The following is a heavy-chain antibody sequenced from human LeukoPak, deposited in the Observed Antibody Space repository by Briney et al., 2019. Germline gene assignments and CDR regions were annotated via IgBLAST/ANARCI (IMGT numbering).Heavy chain of an antibody. CDR2: ISSNGGST. J-gene: IGHJ4*02. V-gene: IGHV3-64D*06. CDR1: GFTFSSYA. Sequence: GGSLRLSCSASGFTFSSYAMHWVRQAPGKGLEYVSAISSNGGSTYYADSVKGRFTISRDNSKNTLYLQMSSLRAEDTAVYYCVPSPSMVPDPFDYWGQGTLVTVSS. CDR3: VPSPSMVPDPFDY. D-gene: IGHD3-10*01.